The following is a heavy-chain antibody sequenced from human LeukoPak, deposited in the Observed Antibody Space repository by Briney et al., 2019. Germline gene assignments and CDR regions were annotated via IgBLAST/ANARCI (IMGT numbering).Heavy chain of an antibody. D-gene: IGHD6-19*01. Sequence: KSGGSLRLSCAASGFTFSSYSMSWVRQAPGKGLEWVSSITTSSTYISYADSVKGRFTISRDNAKNSLYLQMNSLRAEDTAVYYCARGKYSSGWFDYWGQGTLVTVSS. V-gene: IGHV3-21*01. J-gene: IGHJ4*02. CDR3: ARGKYSSGWFDY. CDR2: ITTSSTYI. CDR1: GFTFSSYS.